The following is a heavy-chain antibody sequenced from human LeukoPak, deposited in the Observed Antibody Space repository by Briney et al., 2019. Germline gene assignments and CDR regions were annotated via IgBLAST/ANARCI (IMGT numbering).Heavy chain of an antibody. D-gene: IGHD6-19*01. J-gene: IGHJ3*02. CDR3: ARARYSSGWYGYAFDI. V-gene: IGHV4-4*07. Sequence: SETLSLTCTVSGGSISSYYWSWIRQPAGKGLEWIGRIYTSGSTNYNPSLKSRVTMSVDTSKNQFSLKLSSVTAADTAVYYCARARYSSGWYGYAFDIWGQGTMVTVSS. CDR1: GGSISSYY. CDR2: IYTSGST.